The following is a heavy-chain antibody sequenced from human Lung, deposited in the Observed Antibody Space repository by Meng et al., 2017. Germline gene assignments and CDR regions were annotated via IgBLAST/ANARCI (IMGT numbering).Heavy chain of an antibody. CDR3: VRDEDISATGKLFGDY. D-gene: IGHD6-13*01. CDR2: IDPKSGDT. Sequence: ASVKVPRTLSVYNLPDYWLLWVRRAPGQGLEWMGSIDPKSGDTHYAQSFQGRVTMTGDTSISTAYMELSGLRSDDTAMYYCVRDEDISATGKLFGDYWGQGTLVTVSS. CDR1: VYNLPDYW. J-gene: IGHJ4*02. V-gene: IGHV1-2*02.